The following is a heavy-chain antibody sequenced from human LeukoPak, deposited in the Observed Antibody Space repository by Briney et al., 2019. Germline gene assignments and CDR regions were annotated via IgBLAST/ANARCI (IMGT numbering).Heavy chain of an antibody. V-gene: IGHV3-30*02. CDR1: GLTFSSYG. Sequence: GGSLRLSCAASGLTFSSYGMHWVRQAPGKGLEWVAFIRSDGSNKYYADSLKGRFTISRDNSKNTLYLQMNSLRAEDTAVYYCAKSSSSWDYYYYMDVWGKGTTVTVSS. CDR3: AKSSSSWDYYYYMDV. J-gene: IGHJ6*03. CDR2: IRSDGSNK. D-gene: IGHD6-13*01.